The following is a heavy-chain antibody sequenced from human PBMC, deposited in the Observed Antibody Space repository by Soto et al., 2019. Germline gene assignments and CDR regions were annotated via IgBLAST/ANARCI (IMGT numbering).Heavy chain of an antibody. Sequence: ASVKVSCKASGGTFSSYTISWVRQAPGQGLEWMGRIIPILGIANYAQKFQGRVTITADKSTSTAYMELSSLRSEDTAVYYCARLYSSGSYDAFDIWGQGTMVTVSS. J-gene: IGHJ3*02. V-gene: IGHV1-69*02. CDR1: GGTFSSYT. CDR2: IIPILGIA. D-gene: IGHD6-19*01. CDR3: ARLYSSGSYDAFDI.